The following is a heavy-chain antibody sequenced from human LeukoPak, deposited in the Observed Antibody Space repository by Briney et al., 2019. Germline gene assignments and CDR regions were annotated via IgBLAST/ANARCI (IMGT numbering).Heavy chain of an antibody. J-gene: IGHJ6*02. D-gene: IGHD3-3*01. Sequence: PGGSLRLSCAASGFTFSSYAMHWVRQAPGKGLEWVAVISYDGSNKYYADSVRGRFAISRDNSKNTLHLQMNSLRAEDTAVYYCARGFLEWLLSYGMDVWGQGTTVTVSS. CDR3: ARGFLEWLLSYGMDV. CDR2: ISYDGSNK. CDR1: GFTFSSYA. V-gene: IGHV3-30*09.